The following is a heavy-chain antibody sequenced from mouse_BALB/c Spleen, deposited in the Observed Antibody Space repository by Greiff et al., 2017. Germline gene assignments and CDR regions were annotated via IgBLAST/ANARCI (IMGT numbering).Heavy chain of an antibody. CDR1: GYAFTNYL. CDR3: ARIWGYAMDY. D-gene: IGHD1-1*02. Sequence: QVQLQQSGAELVRPGTSVKVSCKASGYAFTNYLIEWVKQRPGQGLEWIGVINPGSGGTNYNEKFKGKATLTADKSSSTAYMQLSSLTSDDSAVYFCARIWGYAMDYWGQGTSVTVSS. J-gene: IGHJ4*01. V-gene: IGHV1-54*01. CDR2: INPGSGGT.